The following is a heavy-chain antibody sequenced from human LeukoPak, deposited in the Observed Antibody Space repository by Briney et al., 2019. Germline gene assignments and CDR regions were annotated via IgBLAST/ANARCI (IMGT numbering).Heavy chain of an antibody. J-gene: IGHJ4*02. V-gene: IGHV4-34*01. Sequence: SETLSLTCAVYGGSFSGYYWSWIRQPPGKGLEWIGEINHSGSTNYNPSLKSRVTISVDTSKNQFSLKLSSVTAAATAVYYCARMRITIFGVVISSVVHDYWGQGTLVTVSS. CDR3: ARMRITIFGVVISSVVHDY. D-gene: IGHD3-3*01. CDR2: INHSGST. CDR1: GGSFSGYY.